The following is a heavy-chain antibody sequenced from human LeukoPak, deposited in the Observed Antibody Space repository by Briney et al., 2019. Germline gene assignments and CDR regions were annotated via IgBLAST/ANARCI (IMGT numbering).Heavy chain of an antibody. V-gene: IGHV4-38-2*02. J-gene: IGHJ3*02. CDR3: ARDGSVVVPAAMGAFDI. Sequence: SETLSLTCAVSGYSISSGYYWGWIRQPPGKGLEWIGSIYHSGSTYYNPSLKSRVTISVDTSKNQFSLKLSSVTAADTAVYYCARDGSVVVPAAMGAFDIWGQGTMVTVSS. CDR1: GYSISSGYY. D-gene: IGHD2-2*01. CDR2: IYHSGST.